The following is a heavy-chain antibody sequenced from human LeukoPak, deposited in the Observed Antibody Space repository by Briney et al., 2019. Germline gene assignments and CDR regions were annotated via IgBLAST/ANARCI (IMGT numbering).Heavy chain of an antibody. CDR2: ISYDGSNK. CDR3: AKDLFYGSGRTSYYYYGMDV. Sequence: GGSLRLSCAASGFTFSSYGMHWVRQAPGKGLEWVAVISYDGSNKYYADSVKGRFTISRDNSKNTLYLQMNSLRAEDTAVYYCAKDLFYGSGRTSYYYYGMDVWGQGTTVTVSS. CDR1: GFTFSSYG. D-gene: IGHD3-10*01. V-gene: IGHV3-30*18. J-gene: IGHJ6*02.